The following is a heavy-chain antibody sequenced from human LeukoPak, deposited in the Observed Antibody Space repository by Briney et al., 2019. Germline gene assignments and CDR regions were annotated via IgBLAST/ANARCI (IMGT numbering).Heavy chain of an antibody. Sequence: PSETLSLTCTVSGGSISSSSYYWGWIRQPPGKGLEWIGSIYYSGSTYYNPSLKSRVTISVDTSKNQFSLKLSSVTAADTAVYYCARVGRFLGMDVWGKGTTVTVSS. V-gene: IGHV4-39*07. CDR3: ARVGRFLGMDV. J-gene: IGHJ6*03. CDR2: IYYSGST. D-gene: IGHD3-3*01. CDR1: GGSISSSSYY.